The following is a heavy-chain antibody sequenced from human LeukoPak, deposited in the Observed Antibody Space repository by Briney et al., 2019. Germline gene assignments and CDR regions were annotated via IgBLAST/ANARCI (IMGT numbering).Heavy chain of an antibody. V-gene: IGHV1-69*05. CDR2: IIPIFGTA. D-gene: IGHD3-3*01. J-gene: IGHJ3*02. CDR1: GGTFSSYA. CDR3: ASSRTEDNYYDYPRNAFDI. Sequence: SVKVSCKASGGTFSSYAISWVRQAPGQGLEWMGGIIPIFGTANYAQKFQGRVTITTDESTSTAYMELSSLRSEDTAVYYCASSRTEDNYYDYPRNAFDIWGQGTMVTVSS.